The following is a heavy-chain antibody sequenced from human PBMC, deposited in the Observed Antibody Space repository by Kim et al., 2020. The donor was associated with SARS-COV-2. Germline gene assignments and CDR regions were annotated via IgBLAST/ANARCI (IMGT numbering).Heavy chain of an antibody. CDR2: INPSGCST. CDR1: GYTFTSYY. CDR3: ARSYYDILTGYYFYYYYGMDV. V-gene: IGHV1-46*01. Sequence: ASVKVSCKASGYTFTSYYMHWVRQAPVQGLEWMGIINPSGCSTSYAQKFQGRDTMTRDTSTSTVYMELSSLRSEDTAVYYCARSYYDILTGYYFYYYYGMDVWGQGTTVTVSS. D-gene: IGHD3-9*01. J-gene: IGHJ6*02.